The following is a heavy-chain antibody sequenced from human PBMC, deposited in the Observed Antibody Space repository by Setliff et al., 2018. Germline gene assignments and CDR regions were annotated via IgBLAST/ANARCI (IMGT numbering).Heavy chain of an antibody. CDR3: ARAYYDSSGYYPLVY. CDR1: GFSLSNARVG. J-gene: IGHJ4*02. Sequence: SGPTLVNPTETLTLTCTVSGFSLSNARVGVSWIRQPPGKALEWLAHIFSNDEKSYSTSLKSRLTISKDTSKSQVVLTMTNMDPVDTATYYCARAYYDSSGYYPLVYWGQGTLVTVSS. CDR2: IFSNDEK. V-gene: IGHV2-26*01. D-gene: IGHD3-22*01.